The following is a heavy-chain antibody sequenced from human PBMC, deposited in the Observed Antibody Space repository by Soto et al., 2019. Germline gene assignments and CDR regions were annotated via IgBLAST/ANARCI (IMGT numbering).Heavy chain of an antibody. CDR3: ARDYDFWSGLRYYFDY. Sequence: PXETLSLTCTGYGASFSGYYWSWIRQPPGKGLEWIGEINHSGSTNYNPSLESRVTISVDTSKNQFSLKLSSVTAADTAVYYCARDYDFWSGLRYYFDYWGQGTLVTVYS. CDR2: INHSGST. V-gene: IGHV4-34*01. D-gene: IGHD3-3*01. CDR1: GASFSGYY. J-gene: IGHJ4*02.